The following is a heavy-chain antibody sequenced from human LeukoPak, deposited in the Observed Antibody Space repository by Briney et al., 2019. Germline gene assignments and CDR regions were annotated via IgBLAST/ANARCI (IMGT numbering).Heavy chain of an antibody. J-gene: IGHJ4*02. D-gene: IGHD2-2*01. CDR1: GGSISGYY. V-gene: IGHV4-59*08. CDR3: ARLLVVEGFDF. CDR2: VYYSGST. Sequence: SETLSLTCTVSGGSISGYYYNWIRQPPGKGLEWIGSVYYSGSTYYNPSLKSRVTISIDTSKNQFSLKVSSVTATDTAVYYCARLLVVEGFDFWGQGTLVTVSS.